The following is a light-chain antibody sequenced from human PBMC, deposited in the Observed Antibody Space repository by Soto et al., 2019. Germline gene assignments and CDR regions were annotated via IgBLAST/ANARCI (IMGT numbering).Light chain of an antibody. Sequence: EIVLTQSPGTLSLSPGERATLSCRTSQSVDNNYLAWYQQKRGRAPTLLIYGASSRAPGIPERFSGSGSGTDFTLTISRLEPEDFAVYYCHQYGGSVFAFGPGTKVDFK. V-gene: IGKV3-20*01. J-gene: IGKJ3*01. CDR3: HQYGGSVFA. CDR2: GAS. CDR1: QSVDNNY.